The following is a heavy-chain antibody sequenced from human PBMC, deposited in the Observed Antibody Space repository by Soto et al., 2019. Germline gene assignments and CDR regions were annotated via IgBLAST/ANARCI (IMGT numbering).Heavy chain of an antibody. CDR1: GGTFSSYT. Sequence: GASVKVSCKASGGTFSSYTISWVRQAPGQGLEWMGRIIPILGIANYAQKLQGRVTITADKSTSTAYMELSSLRSEDTAVYYCARGITGTNPFAGYYMDVWGKGTTVTVSS. CDR2: IIPILGIA. CDR3: ARGITGTNPFAGYYMDV. D-gene: IGHD1-7*01. J-gene: IGHJ6*03. V-gene: IGHV1-69*02.